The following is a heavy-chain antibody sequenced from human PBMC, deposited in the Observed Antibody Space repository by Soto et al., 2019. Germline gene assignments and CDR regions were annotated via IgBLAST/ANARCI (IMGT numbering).Heavy chain of an antibody. CDR3: ARLGGYYQSLDT. D-gene: IGHD3-22*01. J-gene: IGHJ5*02. V-gene: IGHV4-39*07. CDR2: IYYSGST. Sequence: PSETLSLTCTVSGGSISSSSYYWGWIRQPPGKGLQWIGYIYYSGSTYYSPSLKSRVTISVDKSKNQFSLKLTSVTAADTAVYYCARLGGYYQSLDTWGQGTLVTVSS. CDR1: GGSISSSSYY.